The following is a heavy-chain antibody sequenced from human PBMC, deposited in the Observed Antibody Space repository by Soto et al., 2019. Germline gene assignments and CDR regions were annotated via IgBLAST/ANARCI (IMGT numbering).Heavy chain of an antibody. V-gene: IGHV4-34*01. CDR1: GGSFSDYY. Sequence: SETLYLTCAVNGGSFSDYYWSWVRQPPGKGLAWIGEISHSGSTSYNPSLKSRVTISIDTSKNQFSLKLSSVSAADTAMYYCARGLQRRFGGYKGLGYHGMDVWGQGTTVTVSS. D-gene: IGHD5-12*01. J-gene: IGHJ6*02. CDR3: ARGLQRRFGGYKGLGYHGMDV. CDR2: ISHSGST.